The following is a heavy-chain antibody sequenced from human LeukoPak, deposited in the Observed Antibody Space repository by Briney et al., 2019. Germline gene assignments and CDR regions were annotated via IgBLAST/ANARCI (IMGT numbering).Heavy chain of an antibody. V-gene: IGHV3-23*01. CDR1: GFTFSSYA. CDR3: AKGPQLGVRFADY. D-gene: IGHD3-3*01. Sequence: GGSLRLSCAASGFTFSSYAVNWVRQTPGKGLEWVSSISDSGASTYYADSVKGRFTISRDNSKNTLYLQMNSLRVEDTAVYYCAKGPQLGVRFADYWGQGTLVIVSS. CDR2: ISDSGAST. J-gene: IGHJ4*02.